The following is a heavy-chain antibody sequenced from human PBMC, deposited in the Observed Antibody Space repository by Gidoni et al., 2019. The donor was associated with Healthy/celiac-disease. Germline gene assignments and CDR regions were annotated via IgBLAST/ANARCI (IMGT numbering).Heavy chain of an antibody. Sequence: QVQLGESAGGVVQPGRSLRLPCAASGFTFSRYAMHWVRQAPGKGLEWVAVISYDGSNKYCADSVKVRFTISRDNSKNTLYLQMNSLRAEDTAVYYCARAMTTVYYYYYGMDVWGQGTTVTVSS. CDR1: GFTFSRYA. CDR2: ISYDGSNK. D-gene: IGHD4-4*01. CDR3: ARAMTTVYYYYYGMDV. V-gene: IGHV3-30-3*01. J-gene: IGHJ6*02.